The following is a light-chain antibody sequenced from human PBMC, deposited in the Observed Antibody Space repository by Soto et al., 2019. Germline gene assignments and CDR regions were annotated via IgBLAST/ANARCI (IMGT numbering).Light chain of an antibody. Sequence: EIVLTQSPGTLSLSPGERASLSRRASQTLSNIFISLYHQKLCQAPRLLIYYTSSRATGLPDRYSASGSGTDFTLPLSRLEPEDFAVFFCQQYGTSEIIFGQGTRLEIK. CDR2: YTS. CDR3: QQYGTSEII. CDR1: QTLSNIF. J-gene: IGKJ5*01. V-gene: IGKV3-20*01.